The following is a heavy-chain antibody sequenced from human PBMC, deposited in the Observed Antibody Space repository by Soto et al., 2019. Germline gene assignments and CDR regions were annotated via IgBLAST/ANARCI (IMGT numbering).Heavy chain of an antibody. CDR3: ARLGYCDSSSCLNWFEP. Sequence: GESLKISCKGSGYSFTSHWIGWVRQMPGKGLEWMGIIYPGDSHTRYNPSFQGQVTISADKSISTAYLQWSSLKASDTAMYYCARLGYCDSSSCLNWFEPWGQGTLVTVSS. CDR1: GYSFTSHW. CDR2: IYPGDSHT. V-gene: IGHV5-51*01. D-gene: IGHD2-2*01. J-gene: IGHJ5*02.